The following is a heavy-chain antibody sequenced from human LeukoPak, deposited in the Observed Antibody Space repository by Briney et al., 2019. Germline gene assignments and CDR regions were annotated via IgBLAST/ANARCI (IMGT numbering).Heavy chain of an antibody. CDR3: ARNRRDSSGWYPHDY. V-gene: IGHV5-51*01. Sequence: GESLKISCKGSGYSFTSYWIGWVRQMPGKGLEWMGIIYPGDSDTRYSPSFQGQVIISADKSISTAYLQWSSLKASDTAMYYCARNRRDSSGWYPHDYWGQGTLVTVSS. CDR2: IYPGDSDT. D-gene: IGHD6-19*01. J-gene: IGHJ4*02. CDR1: GYSFTSYW.